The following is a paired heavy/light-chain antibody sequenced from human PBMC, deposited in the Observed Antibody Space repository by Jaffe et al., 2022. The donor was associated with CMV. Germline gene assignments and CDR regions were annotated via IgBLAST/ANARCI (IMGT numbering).Heavy chain of an antibody. Sequence: QVQLEESGGGVVQPGRSLRLSCAASGFNFGNYGMNWVRQAPGKGPEWLAVILYDGITTDYADSVKGRFIVSRDNSKDTLYLQMNNLRTEDTAFYYCARKQWVARGEFDLWGQGTLVIVSS. D-gene: IGHD6-19*01. CDR1: GFNFGNYG. J-gene: IGHJ5*02. CDR3: ARKQWVARGEFDL. CDR2: ILYDGITT. V-gene: IGHV3-33*08.
Light chain of an antibody. Sequence: DIQLTQSPSFLSASIGDRVTITCRASQDISKYLAWYQQKPGKAPKLLIYSASTLQSGVPSRFSGSGFETEFTLTVSSLQPEDYATYYCQQFNSYPLTFGGGTKVEIK. J-gene: IGKJ4*01. V-gene: IGKV1-9*01. CDR2: SAS. CDR3: QQFNSYPLT. CDR1: QDISKY.